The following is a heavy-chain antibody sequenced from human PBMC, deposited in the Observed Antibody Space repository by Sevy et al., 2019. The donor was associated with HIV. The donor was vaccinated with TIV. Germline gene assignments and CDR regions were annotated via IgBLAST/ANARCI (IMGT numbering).Heavy chain of an antibody. CDR3: ARVGYYYDSSGYYYYYYGMDV. CDR1: GYTFTSYG. D-gene: IGHD3-22*01. Sequence: ASVKVSCKASGYTFTSYGISWVRQAPGQGLEWMGWISAYNGNTNYAQKLQGRVTMTTDTSTSTAYMEVRSLRSDDTAVYYGARVGYYYDSSGYYYYYYGMDVWGQGTTVTVSS. J-gene: IGHJ6*02. CDR2: ISAYNGNT. V-gene: IGHV1-18*01.